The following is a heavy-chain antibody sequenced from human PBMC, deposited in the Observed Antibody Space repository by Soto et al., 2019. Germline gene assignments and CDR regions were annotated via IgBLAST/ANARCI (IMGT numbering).Heavy chain of an antibody. CDR1: RGSIRSSSYY. CDR2: IYYSGST. CDR3: ARRLYYDSSGFEGGGMDV. Sequence: SETLSLTCTVSRGSIRSSSYYWGWIRQPPGKGLEWIGSIYYSGSTYYNPSLKSRVTISVDTSKNQFSLKLSSVTAADTAVYYCARRLYYDSSGFEGGGMDVWCQGTTVT. V-gene: IGHV4-39*01. J-gene: IGHJ6*02. D-gene: IGHD3-22*01.